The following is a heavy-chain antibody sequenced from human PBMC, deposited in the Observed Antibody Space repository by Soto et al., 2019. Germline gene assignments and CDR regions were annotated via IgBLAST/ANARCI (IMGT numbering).Heavy chain of an antibody. CDR2: IYHSGST. V-gene: IGHV4-30-4*01. CDR3: AAGGGLPRYY. Sequence: TSETLSLTCTVSGGSIGSGDYYWSWIRQPPGKGLEWIGYIYHSGSTYYNPSLKSRVTISVDRSKNQFSLKLSSVTAADTAVYYCAAGGGLPRYYWGQGTLVTVS. D-gene: IGHD5-12*01. CDR1: GGSIGSGDYY. J-gene: IGHJ4*02.